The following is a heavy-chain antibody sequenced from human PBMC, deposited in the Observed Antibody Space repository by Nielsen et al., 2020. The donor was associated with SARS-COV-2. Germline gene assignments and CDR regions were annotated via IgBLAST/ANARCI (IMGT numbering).Heavy chain of an antibody. CDR3: ARETDLGDFDY. Sequence: GESLKISCAASGFTFSSYWMSWVRQAPGKGLEWVANIKQDGSEKYYVDSVKGRFTISRDNAKNSLYLQMNSLRAEDTAVYYCARETDLGDFDYWGQGTLVTVSS. V-gene: IGHV3-7*03. D-gene: IGHD3-3*01. CDR2: IKQDGSEK. CDR1: GFTFSSYW. J-gene: IGHJ4*02.